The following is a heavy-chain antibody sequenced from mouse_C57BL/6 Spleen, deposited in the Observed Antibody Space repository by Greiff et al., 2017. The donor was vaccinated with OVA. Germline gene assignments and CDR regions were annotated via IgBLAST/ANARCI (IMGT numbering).Heavy chain of an antibody. CDR2: IFPGSGST. J-gene: IGHJ3*01. Sequence: VQLQQSGPELVRPGASVKISCKAPGYTFTSHWMQWVRQRPGQGLEWIGEIFPGSGSTYYNEKFKGKATLTVDTSSSTAYMQLSILTSEDSAVYFCARWETGPAWFAYWGQGTLVTVSA. V-gene: IGHV1-56*01. D-gene: IGHD4-1*01. CDR3: ARWETGPAWFAY. CDR1: GYTFTSHW.